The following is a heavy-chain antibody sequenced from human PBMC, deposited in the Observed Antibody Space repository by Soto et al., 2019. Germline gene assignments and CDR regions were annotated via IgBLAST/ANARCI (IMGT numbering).Heavy chain of an antibody. CDR3: AKTPITIFGVALSYYYYMDV. D-gene: IGHD3-3*01. Sequence: PGGSLRLSCAASGFTFSSYAMSWVRQAPGKGLEWVSAISGSGGSTYYADSVKGRFTISRDNSKNTLYLQMNSLRAEDTAVYYCAKTPITIFGVALSYYYYMDVWGKGTTVTVSS. CDR2: ISGSGGST. CDR1: GFTFSSYA. V-gene: IGHV3-23*01. J-gene: IGHJ6*03.